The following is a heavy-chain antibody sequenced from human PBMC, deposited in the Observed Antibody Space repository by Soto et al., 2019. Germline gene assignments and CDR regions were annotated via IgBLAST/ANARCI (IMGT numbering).Heavy chain of an antibody. V-gene: IGHV4-31*03. D-gene: IGHD2-15*01. CDR3: TSPGYCSGGSCSDAFDI. Sequence: QVQLQESGPGLVKPSQTLSLTCTVSGGSISSGGYYWSWIRQHPGKGLEWIGYIYYSGSTYYNPSLKRRVTISVETSKNHLSLKLSSVTAADTAVYYCTSPGYCSGGSCSDAFDIWGQGTMVTVSS. J-gene: IGHJ3*02. CDR1: GGSISSGGYY. CDR2: IYYSGST.